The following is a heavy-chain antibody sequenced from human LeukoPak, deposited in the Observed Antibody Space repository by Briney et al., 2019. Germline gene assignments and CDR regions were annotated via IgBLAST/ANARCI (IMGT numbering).Heavy chain of an antibody. J-gene: IGHJ6*02. V-gene: IGHV3-53*01. CDR1: GFSVSNNY. CDR3: ARDPGYSSSWFYYYYGMDV. CDR2: IYGDGST. D-gene: IGHD6-13*01. Sequence: GGSLRLSCLVSGFSVSNNYVSWVRQAPGKGLEWVSNIYGDGSTNYADSVKGRFTISRDNAKNSLYLQMNSLRAEDTAVYYCARDPGYSSSWFYYYYGMDVWGQGTTVTVSS.